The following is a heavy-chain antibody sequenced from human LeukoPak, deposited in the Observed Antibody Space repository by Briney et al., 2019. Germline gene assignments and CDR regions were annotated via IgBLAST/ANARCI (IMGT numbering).Heavy chain of an antibody. Sequence: GGSLRLSCAASGFTFSSYGMSWVRQAPGKGLEWVSAISGSGGSTYYADSVKGRFTISRDNSKNTLYLQMNSLRAEDTAVYYCAKDLEVYIVGAITSDYWGQGALVTVSS. CDR3: AKDLEVYIVGAITSDY. CDR2: ISGSGGST. D-gene: IGHD1-26*01. CDR1: GFTFSSYG. J-gene: IGHJ4*02. V-gene: IGHV3-23*01.